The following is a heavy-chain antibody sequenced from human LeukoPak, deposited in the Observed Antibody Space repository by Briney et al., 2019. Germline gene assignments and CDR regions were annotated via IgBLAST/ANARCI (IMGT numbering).Heavy chain of an antibody. CDR1: GFTFSSYS. CDR3: ARGSTSCYGGVVDY. D-gene: IGHD2-2*01. Sequence: PGGSLRLSCAASGFTFSSYSMNWVRQAPGKGLEWVSSISSSSSYIYYADSVKGRFTISRDNAKNSLYLQMNSLRAEDTAVYYCARGSTSCYGGVVDYWGQGTLVTVSS. V-gene: IGHV3-21*01. J-gene: IGHJ4*02. CDR2: ISSSSSYI.